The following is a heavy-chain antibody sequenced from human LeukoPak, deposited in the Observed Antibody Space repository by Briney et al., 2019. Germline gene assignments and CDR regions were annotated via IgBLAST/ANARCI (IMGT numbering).Heavy chain of an antibody. J-gene: IGHJ4*02. CDR2: IKEDGSEK. Sequence: ETLSLTWAVYGGSFSGYYWSWVRQAPGKGLEWVANIKEDGSEKYYVDSVKGRFTISRDNAKNSLYLQMNSLRAEDTAVYYCASGSYGRDYWGQGTLVTVSS. D-gene: IGHD1-26*01. CDR1: GGSFSGYY. CDR3: ASGSYGRDY. V-gene: IGHV3-7*01.